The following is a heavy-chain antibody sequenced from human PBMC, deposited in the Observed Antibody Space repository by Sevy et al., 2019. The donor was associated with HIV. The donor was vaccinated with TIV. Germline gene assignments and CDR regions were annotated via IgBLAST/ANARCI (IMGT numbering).Heavy chain of an antibody. Sequence: GGSLRLSCAASGFSFSKAWMSWVHQAPGKELEWVGRIESKSDGGATDYTAPVKGRFTISRDDSEGTVFLQMTSLKVEDTAVYYCTIELSSGSFKVYWGQGTLVTVSS. J-gene: IGHJ4*02. V-gene: IGHV3-15*04. CDR1: GFSFSKAW. CDR3: TIELSSGSFKVY. CDR2: IESKSDGGAT. D-gene: IGHD6-19*01.